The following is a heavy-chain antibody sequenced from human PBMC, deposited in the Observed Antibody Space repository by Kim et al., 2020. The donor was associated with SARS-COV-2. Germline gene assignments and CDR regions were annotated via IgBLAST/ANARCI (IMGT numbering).Heavy chain of an antibody. Sequence: GGSLRLSCAASGFTFNTYAMSWVRQAPGKGLEWVSVISGTGGTTYYADSVKGRFTISRDNSKNTLYMQMNSLRAEDTAVYYCAKSPCCYNYYYTMDVWGRGTTVTVSS. CDR1: GFTFNTYA. CDR2: ISGTGGTT. J-gene: IGHJ6*02. CDR3: AKSPCCYNYYYTMDV. V-gene: IGHV3-23*01. D-gene: IGHD2-2*02.